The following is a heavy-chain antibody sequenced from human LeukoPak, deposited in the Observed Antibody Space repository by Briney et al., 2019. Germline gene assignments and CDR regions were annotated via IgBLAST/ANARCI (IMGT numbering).Heavy chain of an antibody. D-gene: IGHD2-8*01. J-gene: IGHJ6*02. CDR3: TRDRQGPRLYEMDI. Sequence: GGSLRLSCAASGFTFSNHAMTWVRQAPGKGPEWVANIKVDGSEIYYVDSVKGRFTISRDNAKNSLYLQMNSLRAEDTAVYYCTRDRQGPRLYEMDIWGQGTTVTVSS. CDR1: GFTFSNHA. CDR2: IKVDGSEI. V-gene: IGHV3-7*01.